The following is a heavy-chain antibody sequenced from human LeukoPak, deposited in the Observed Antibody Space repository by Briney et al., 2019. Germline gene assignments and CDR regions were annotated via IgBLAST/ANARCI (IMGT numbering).Heavy chain of an antibody. V-gene: IGHV3-30*04. CDR3: AKVWSGGLLLRDY. CDR2: ISYDGSNK. D-gene: IGHD3-22*01. J-gene: IGHJ4*02. Sequence: PGGSLRLSCAASGFTFSSYAMHWVRQAPGKGLEWVAVISYDGSNKYYADSVKGRFTISRDNSKNTLYLQMNSLRAEDTAVYYCAKVWSGGLLLRDYWGQGTLVTVSS. CDR1: GFTFSSYA.